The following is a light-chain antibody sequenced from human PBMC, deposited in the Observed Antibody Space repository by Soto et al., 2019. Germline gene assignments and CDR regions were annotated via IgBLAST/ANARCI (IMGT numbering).Light chain of an antibody. Sequence: EIVMTQFPATLSVSPGERATLSCRASQSVSSNLAWYQQKPGQAPRLLIYGASTRATGIPARFSGSGSGTEFTLTISSLQSEDSALYSCHQYNNWPPTWTFSQGTKVEVK. CDR2: GAS. CDR3: HQYNNWPPTWT. J-gene: IGKJ1*01. CDR1: QSVSSN. V-gene: IGKV3-15*01.